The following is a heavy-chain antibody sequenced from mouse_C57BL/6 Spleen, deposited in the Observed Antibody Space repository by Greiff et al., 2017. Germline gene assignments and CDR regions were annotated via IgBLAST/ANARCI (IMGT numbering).Heavy chain of an antibody. CDR1: GYTFTSYW. Sequence: VQLQQPGAELVRPGSSVKLSCKASGYTFTSYWMHWVKQRPIQGLEWIGNIDPSDSETHYNQKFKDKATLTVDKSSSTAYMQLSSLTSEDSAVHYCARGLRSYYFDYWGQGTTLTVSS. V-gene: IGHV1-52*01. D-gene: IGHD1-1*01. CDR3: ARGLRSYYFDY. CDR2: IDPSDSET. J-gene: IGHJ2*01.